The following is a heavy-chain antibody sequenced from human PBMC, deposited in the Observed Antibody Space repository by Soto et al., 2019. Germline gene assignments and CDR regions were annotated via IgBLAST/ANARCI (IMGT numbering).Heavy chain of an antibody. Sequence: PSETLSLPCSVSGYSITTNGYYWGWIRQPPGKGLQWIGNVYWTGSTFSHPSLTSRVFISVDTSKNEFSLRLTSVTAADTAVYYCARSHYTYGLLIDYWGPGTMVTV. D-gene: IGHD2-8*01. CDR2: VYWTGST. V-gene: IGHV4-39*01. J-gene: IGHJ4*02. CDR3: ARSHYTYGLLIDY. CDR1: GYSITTNGYY.